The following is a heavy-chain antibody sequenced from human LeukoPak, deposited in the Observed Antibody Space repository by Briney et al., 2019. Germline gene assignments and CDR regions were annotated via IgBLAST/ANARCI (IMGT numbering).Heavy chain of an antibody. Sequence: GASVKVSCKASGYTFTGYYMHWVRQAPGQGLECMGWINPISVGTNYAQKFQGRVTMTRDTSISTAYMELSRLRSDDTAVYYCAVQRELVGATHLDYWGQGTLVTVSS. D-gene: IGHD1-26*01. CDR3: AVQRELVGATHLDY. J-gene: IGHJ4*02. CDR1: GYTFTGYY. CDR2: INPISVGT. V-gene: IGHV1-2*02.